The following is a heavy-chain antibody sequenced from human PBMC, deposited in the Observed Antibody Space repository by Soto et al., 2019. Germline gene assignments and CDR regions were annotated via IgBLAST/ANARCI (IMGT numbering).Heavy chain of an antibody. V-gene: IGHV4-31*03. J-gene: IGHJ5*02. CDR2: IYFSGTT. CDR3: ARAGHSSSSEGANWFDP. D-gene: IGHD6-6*01. Sequence: SETLSLTCTVSGGSISSGGYYWSWIRQYPGKGLDWIGYIYFSGTTYYNPSLKSRVTISVDTSKNQFSLQLSSVTASDTAVYYCARAGHSSSSEGANWFDPWGQGTLVTVSS. CDR1: GGSISSGGYY.